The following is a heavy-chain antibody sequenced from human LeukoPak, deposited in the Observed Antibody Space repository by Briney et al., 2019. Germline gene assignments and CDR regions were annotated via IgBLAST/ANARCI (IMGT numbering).Heavy chain of an antibody. J-gene: IGHJ5*01. CDR3: AREKFDS. V-gene: IGHV3-30*03. CDR2: VSYEGTIK. Sequence: GGSLRLSCAASGFTFSSYWMNWVRQAPGKGLEWVAVVSYEGTIKYYSDSAKGRFTISRDNSNTLISLQMNDLTTEDTAVYYCAREKFDSWGQGTLVTVSP. CDR1: GFTFSSYW.